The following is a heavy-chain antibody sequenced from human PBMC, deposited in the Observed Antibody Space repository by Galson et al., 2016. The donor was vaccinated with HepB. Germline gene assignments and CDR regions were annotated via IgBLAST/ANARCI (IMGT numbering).Heavy chain of an antibody. V-gene: IGHV2-5*02. CDR1: GFSLSTSGVG. J-gene: IGHJ2*01. D-gene: IGHD5-18*01. Sequence: PALVKPTQTLTLTCTFSGFSLSTSGVGVGWIRQPPGKVLEWLALIYWDDDKRYSPSLKSRLTITKDTSKNQVVLTMSNMDPVDTATYFCAHRPGGYSHGGPVFDLWGRGTQVTVSS. CDR2: IYWDDDK. CDR3: AHRPGGYSHGGPVFDL.